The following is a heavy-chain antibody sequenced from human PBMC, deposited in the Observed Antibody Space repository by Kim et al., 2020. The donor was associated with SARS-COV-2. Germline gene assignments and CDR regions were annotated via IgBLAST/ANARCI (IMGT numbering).Heavy chain of an antibody. J-gene: IGHJ4*02. D-gene: IGHD6-13*01. CDR3: AKDRGAAANNDY. V-gene: IGHV3-23*01. Sequence: YYADSVKGRFTISRDNSKNTLYLQMNSLRAEDTAVYYCAKDRGAAANNDYWGQGTLVTVSS.